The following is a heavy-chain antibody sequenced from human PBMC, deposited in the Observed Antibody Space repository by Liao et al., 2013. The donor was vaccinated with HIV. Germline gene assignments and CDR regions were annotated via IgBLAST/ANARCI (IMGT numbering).Heavy chain of an antibody. J-gene: IGHJ3*02. CDR2: MYITGTT. Sequence: QVQLQESGPGLVKPSETLSLTCSVSGGSINFFYWSWIRQPAGKGLEFIGRMYITGTTKYNPSLKSRVTMSLDTSKNQFSLKLTSVTAADTAVYYCAREEPHGAGAFDIWGQGTLVTVSS. V-gene: IGHV4-4*07. CDR3: AREEPHGAGAFDI. CDR1: GGSINFFY. D-gene: IGHD1-26*01.